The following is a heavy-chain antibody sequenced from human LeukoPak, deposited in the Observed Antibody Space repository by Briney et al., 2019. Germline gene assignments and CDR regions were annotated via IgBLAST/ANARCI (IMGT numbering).Heavy chain of an antibody. J-gene: IGHJ6*03. V-gene: IGHV4-34*01. CDR1: GGSFSGYY. Sequence: SETLSLTCAVYGGSFSGYYWSWIRQPPGKGLEWIGEINHSGSTNYNPSLKSRVTISVDTSKNQFSLKLSSVTAADTAVYYCARGGADYYYGYQDYYYYMDVWGKGTTVTISS. CDR3: ARGGADYYYGYQDYYYYMDV. D-gene: IGHD3-10*01. CDR2: INHSGST.